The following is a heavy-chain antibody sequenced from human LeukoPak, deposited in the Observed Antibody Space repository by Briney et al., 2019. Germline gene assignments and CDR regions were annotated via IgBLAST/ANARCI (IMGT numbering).Heavy chain of an antibody. CDR3: AGLRVGRY. J-gene: IGHJ4*02. Sequence: GGSLRLSCAASGFTFSSYAMSWVRQAPGKGLEWVSAISGSGGSTYYADSVKGRFTISRDNARNSLYLQMNSLRAEDTAVYYCAGLRVGRYWGQGTLVTVSS. CDR2: ISGSGGST. V-gene: IGHV3-23*01. D-gene: IGHD1-26*01. CDR1: GFTFSSYA.